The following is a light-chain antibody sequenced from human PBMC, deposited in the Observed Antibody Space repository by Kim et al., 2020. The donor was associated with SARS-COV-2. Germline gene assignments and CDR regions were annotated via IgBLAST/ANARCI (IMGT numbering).Light chain of an antibody. CDR2: DAS. CDR1: QSVGRY. J-gene: IGKJ4*01. Sequence: ETVLTRSPAILSLSLGERATLSCRASQSVGRYLAWYQHKHGQAPRLLIFDASSRAPGIPPKFSGSGSGTDFTLTINSLAPEDFAVYYCQHRSSWPLTFGGGTKVDIK. V-gene: IGKV3-11*01. CDR3: QHRSSWPLT.